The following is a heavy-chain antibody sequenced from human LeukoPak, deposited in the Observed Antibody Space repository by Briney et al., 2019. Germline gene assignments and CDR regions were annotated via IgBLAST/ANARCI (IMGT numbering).Heavy chain of an antibody. CDR3: ARVGSSGWYHYFDY. J-gene: IGHJ4*02. V-gene: IGHV4-4*07. CDR2: IYTSGST. D-gene: IGHD6-19*01. Sequence: SETLSLTCTVSGGSISSYYWSWIRHPAGKGLEWVGRIYTSGSTNYNPSLKSRVTMLVDTSKNQFSLKLTSVTAADTAVYYCARVGSSGWYHYFDYWGQGTLVTVSS. CDR1: GGSISSYY.